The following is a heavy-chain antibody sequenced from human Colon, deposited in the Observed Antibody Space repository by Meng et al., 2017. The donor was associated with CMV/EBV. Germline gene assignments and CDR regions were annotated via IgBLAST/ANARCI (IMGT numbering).Heavy chain of an antibody. J-gene: IGHJ5*02. Sequence: LEVRAGIKMPVSSVNGSCKASGGTYGPCTCTRVRQSPGQGLAWQGGIIPMFGSPSYSQKFRGRVTITADALKVNSLRSEDTAVYYCARGNQAGFDLWGQGTLVTVSS. CDR1: GGTYGPCT. CDR2: IIPMFGSP. CDR3: ARGNQAGFDL. D-gene: IGHD1-14*01. V-gene: IGHV1-69*01.